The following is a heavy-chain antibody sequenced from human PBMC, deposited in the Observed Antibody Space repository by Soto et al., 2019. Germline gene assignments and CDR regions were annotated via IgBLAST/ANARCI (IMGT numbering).Heavy chain of an antibody. CDR3: ARGYSGSYYGNFDY. CDR2: IYYIGST. V-gene: IGHV4-59*01. CDR1: GGSISSYY. D-gene: IGHD1-26*01. J-gene: IGHJ4*02. Sequence: SETLSLTCTVSGGSISSYYWSWIRQPPGKGLEWIGYIYYIGSTNYNPSLKSRVTISVDTSKNQFSLKLSSVTAADTAVYYCARGYSGSYYGNFDYWGQGTLVTVSS.